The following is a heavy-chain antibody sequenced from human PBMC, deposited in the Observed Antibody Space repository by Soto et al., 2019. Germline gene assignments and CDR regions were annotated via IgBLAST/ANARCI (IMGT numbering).Heavy chain of an antibody. D-gene: IGHD4-17*01. J-gene: IGHJ4*02. CDR3: ARTTAVPNTLRSRYFFDY. CDR1: GGSVSNKTYY. CDR2: VYYSGTT. V-gene: IGHV4-61*01. Sequence: SETLSLTCSVSGGSVSNKTYYWSWIRQPPGKRLEWIEYVYYSGTTNYNPSLKSRVTISVDLSKNQFSLRLSSVTTADTALYYCARTTAVPNTLRSRYFFDYWGQGTLVTVSS.